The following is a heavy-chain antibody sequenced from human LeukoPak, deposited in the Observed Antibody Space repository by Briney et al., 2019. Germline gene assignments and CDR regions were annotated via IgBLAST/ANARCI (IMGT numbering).Heavy chain of an antibody. V-gene: IGHV3-71*01. CDR3: GSGYSYAYDAFDI. Sequence: GGSLRLSCAASGFTLSNYNMNWVRQAPGKGLEWVGFTKNKTNRGTTEYAASVKGRSTISRDDSKSIAYLQMNSLKTEDTAVHFPGSGYSYAYDAFDIWGQGTMVTVSS. D-gene: IGHD5-18*01. CDR2: TKNKTNRGTT. CDR1: GFTLSNYN. J-gene: IGHJ3*02.